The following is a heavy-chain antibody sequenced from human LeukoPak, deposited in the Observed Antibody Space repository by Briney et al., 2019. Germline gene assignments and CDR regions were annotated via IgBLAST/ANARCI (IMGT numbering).Heavy chain of an antibody. Sequence: GGSLRLSCAASGFTVSSNYMSWVRQAPGKGLEWVSVIYSGGSTYYADSVKGRFTISRDNSKNTLYLQVNSLRAEDTAVYYCARGRSSGWYNWFDPWGQGTLVTVSS. CDR1: GFTVSSNY. V-gene: IGHV3-53*01. CDR2: IYSGGST. D-gene: IGHD6-19*01. CDR3: ARGRSSGWYNWFDP. J-gene: IGHJ5*02.